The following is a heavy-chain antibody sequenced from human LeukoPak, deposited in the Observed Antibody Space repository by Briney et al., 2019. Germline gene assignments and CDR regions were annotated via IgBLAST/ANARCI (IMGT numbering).Heavy chain of an antibody. CDR1: GFTFITFA. Sequence: GGSLRLFCVASGFTFITFAMTWVRQAPGKGLEWVSAISGSGDSTYYADSVKGRFTISRDNSKNTLYLQMNSLRAEDTAVYYCARRIAVALSSYYYYAMDVWGQGTTVTVSS. D-gene: IGHD6-19*01. V-gene: IGHV3-23*01. J-gene: IGHJ6*02. CDR3: ARRIAVALSSYYYYAMDV. CDR2: ISGSGDST.